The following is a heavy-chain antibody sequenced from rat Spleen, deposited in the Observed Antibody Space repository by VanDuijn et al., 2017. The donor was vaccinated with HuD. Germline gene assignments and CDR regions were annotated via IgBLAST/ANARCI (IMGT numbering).Heavy chain of an antibody. D-gene: IGHD1-12*02. CDR1: GYSIKSSYR. Sequence: EVQLQESGPGLVKPSQSLSLTCSVTGYSIKSSYRWNWIRKFPGNKLEWMGYINNAGSTNYNPSLKSRISITRDTSRNQFFLQVNSVTAEDTSTYYCARSDGVHYFLPFADWGQGSLVTVSS. CDR3: ARSDGVHYFLPFAD. J-gene: IGHJ3*01. CDR2: INNAGST. V-gene: IGHV3-3*01.